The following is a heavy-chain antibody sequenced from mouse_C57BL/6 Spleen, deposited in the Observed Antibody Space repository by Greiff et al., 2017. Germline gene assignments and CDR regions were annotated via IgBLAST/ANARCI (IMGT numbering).Heavy chain of an antibody. CDR2: IYPRSGNT. Sequence: VKLMESGAELARPGASVKLSCKASGYTFTSYGISWVKQRTGQGLEWIGEIYPRSGNTYYNEKFKGKATLTADKSSSTAYMELRSLTSEDSAVYFCARCYYGSSSYAMDYWGQGTSVTVSS. V-gene: IGHV1-81*01. CDR1: GYTFTSYG. D-gene: IGHD1-1*01. J-gene: IGHJ4*01. CDR3: ARCYYGSSSYAMDY.